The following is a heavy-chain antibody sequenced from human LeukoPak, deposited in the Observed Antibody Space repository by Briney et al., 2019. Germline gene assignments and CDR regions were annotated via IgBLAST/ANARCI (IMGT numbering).Heavy chain of an antibody. Sequence: SETLSLTCAVYGESFSGYYWSWIRQPPGKGLEWIGEINHSGSTNYNPSLKSRVTISVDTSKNQFSLKLSSVTAADTAVYYCARHSPGSYDYWGQGTLVTVSS. CDR2: INHSGST. CDR3: ARHSPGSYDY. CDR1: GESFSGYY. V-gene: IGHV4-34*01. D-gene: IGHD3-10*01. J-gene: IGHJ4*02.